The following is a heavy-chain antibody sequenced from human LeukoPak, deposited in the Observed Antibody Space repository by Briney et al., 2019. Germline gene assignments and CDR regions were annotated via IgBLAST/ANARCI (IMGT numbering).Heavy chain of an antibody. D-gene: IGHD6-19*01. CDR3: ARRDTGWNYCDY. J-gene: IGHJ4*02. CDR2: VHYKGST. Sequence: SETLSLTCTISGDSINGHYWSWIRQPPGKRLEWIGDVHYKGSTNYNLSLKSRVTISVDTSKNHLSLNLTSVLAADTAIYYCARRDTGWNYCDYWGQGILVTVSS. V-gene: IGHV4-59*08. CDR1: GDSINGHY.